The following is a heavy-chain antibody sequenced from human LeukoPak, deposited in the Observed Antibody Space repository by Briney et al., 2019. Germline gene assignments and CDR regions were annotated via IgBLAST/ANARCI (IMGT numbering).Heavy chain of an antibody. Sequence: SETLSLTCAVSGDSINSFYWSWIRQPPGKGLEWIGYVFHTGDANSNPSLKSRVTVSLDTSTSQVSLRLTSVTAADTAVYYCARHPFATPFDHWGRGILVTVSS. D-gene: IGHD2-15*01. V-gene: IGHV4-59*08. CDR3: ARHPFATPFDH. CDR2: VFHTGDA. J-gene: IGHJ4*02. CDR1: GDSINSFY.